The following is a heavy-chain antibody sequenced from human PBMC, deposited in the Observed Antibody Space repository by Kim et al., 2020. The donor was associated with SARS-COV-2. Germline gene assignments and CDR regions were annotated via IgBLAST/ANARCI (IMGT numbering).Heavy chain of an antibody. D-gene: IGHD3-10*01. CDR1: GFTFSSYW. CDR2: INSDGSST. CDR3: ARLYWMIRGEWFGELEVDD. V-gene: IGHV3-74*01. J-gene: IGHJ4*02. Sequence: GGSLRLSCAASGFTFSSYWMHWVRQAPGKGLVWVSRINSDGSSTSYADSVKGRFTISRDNAKNTLYLQMNSLRAEDTAVYYCARLYWMIRGEWFGELEVDDWGQGTLVTVSS.